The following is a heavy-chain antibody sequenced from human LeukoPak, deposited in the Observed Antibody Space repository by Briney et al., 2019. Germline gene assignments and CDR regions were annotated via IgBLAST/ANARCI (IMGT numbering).Heavy chain of an antibody. CDR3: AKDREEQLVRGWLDP. J-gene: IGHJ5*02. Sequence: QTGGSLRLSCAASGFTFSKYSMHWVRQAPGKGLEWVAFMRYNGGNGYYADSVKGRFTISRDNLKSMLYLQMNSLRTDDTGLYFCAKDREEQLVRGWLDPWGQGTLVTVSS. CDR1: GFTFSKYS. D-gene: IGHD6-13*01. CDR2: MRYNGGNG. V-gene: IGHV3-30*02.